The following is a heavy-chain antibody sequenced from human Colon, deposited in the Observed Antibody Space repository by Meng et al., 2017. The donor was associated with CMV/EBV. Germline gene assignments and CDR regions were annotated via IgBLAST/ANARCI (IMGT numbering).Heavy chain of an antibody. Sequence: GESLKISCAASGFTFSSYGMHWVRQAPGKGLEWVAFIRYDGSNEYYADSVKGRFTISRDNSKNTLYLQMNSLRAEDTAVYYCAKDGRRYSSSSLQFDYWGQGTLVTVSS. CDR1: GFTFSSYG. D-gene: IGHD6-13*01. CDR2: IRYDGSNE. J-gene: IGHJ4*02. V-gene: IGHV3-30*02. CDR3: AKDGRRYSSSSLQFDY.